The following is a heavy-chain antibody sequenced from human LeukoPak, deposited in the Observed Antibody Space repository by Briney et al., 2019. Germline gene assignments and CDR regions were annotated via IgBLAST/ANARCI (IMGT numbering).Heavy chain of an antibody. CDR1: GYTFTSYD. V-gene: IGHV1-8*01. D-gene: IGHD3-22*01. CDR3: ALMGTMIVVVP. J-gene: IGHJ5*02. CDR2: MNPNSGNT. Sequence: ASVKVSCKASGYTFTSYDINWVRQATGQGLEWMGWMNPNSGNTGYAQKFQGRVTMTRDTSISTAYMELSRLRSDDTAVYYCALMGTMIVVVPWGQGTLVTVSS.